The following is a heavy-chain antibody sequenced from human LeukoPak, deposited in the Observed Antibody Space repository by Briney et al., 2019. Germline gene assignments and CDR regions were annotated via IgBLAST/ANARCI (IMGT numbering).Heavy chain of an antibody. CDR1: GFTFSRYW. J-gene: IGHJ1*01. CDR2: INGAGSPT. CDR3: ANGNYYDSRGYYTFGH. D-gene: IGHD3-22*01. Sequence: GGSLRLSCAASGFTFSRYWMHWVRQAPGKGGVWVSRINGAGSPTSYADSVKGGFTISRDNAKNTLYLQMNSLRAEDTAVYYCANGNYYDSRGYYTFGHWGQGTLVTVSS. V-gene: IGHV3-74*01.